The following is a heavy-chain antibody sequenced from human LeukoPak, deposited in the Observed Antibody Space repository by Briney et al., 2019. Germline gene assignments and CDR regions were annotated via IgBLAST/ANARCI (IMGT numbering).Heavy chain of an antibody. J-gene: IGHJ6*02. CDR2: IIPIFGTA. D-gene: IGHD2-8*01. V-gene: IGHV1-69*13. CDR1: GGTFSNYA. CDR3: ARDLRLGYCTNGVCYAYYYYGMDV. Sequence: ASVKVSCKASGGTFSNYAVSWVRQAPGQGLEWMGGIIPIFGTANYAQKFQGRVTITADESTSTAYMELSSLRSEDTAVYYCARDLRLGYCTNGVCYAYYYYGMDVWGQGTTVTVSS.